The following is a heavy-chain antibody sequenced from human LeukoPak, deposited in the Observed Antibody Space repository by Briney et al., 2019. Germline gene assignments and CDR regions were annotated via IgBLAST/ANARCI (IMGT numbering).Heavy chain of an antibody. Sequence: SETLSLTCTVSGGSISSYYWSWIRQPPGKGLEWIGYIYYSGSTNYNPSLKSRVTISVDTSKNQFSLKLSSVAAADTAVYYCARDSAGYSTLWGQGTLVTVSS. V-gene: IGHV4-59*01. CDR1: GGSISSYY. CDR3: ARDSAGYSTL. D-gene: IGHD6-13*01. J-gene: IGHJ4*02. CDR2: IYYSGST.